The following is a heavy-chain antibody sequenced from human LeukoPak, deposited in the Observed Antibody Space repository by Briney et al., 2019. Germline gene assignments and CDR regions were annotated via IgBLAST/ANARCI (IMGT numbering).Heavy chain of an antibody. CDR3: ARGVWGYED. Sequence: SGTLSLTCAVSGGSISSSNWWNWVRQPPGKGLEWIGEINHSGSTNYNPSLKSRVTISVDTSKNQFSLKLSSVTAADTAVYYCARGVWGYEDWGQGTLVTVSS. V-gene: IGHV4-4*02. J-gene: IGHJ4*02. CDR1: GGSISSSNW. D-gene: IGHD3-16*01. CDR2: INHSGST.